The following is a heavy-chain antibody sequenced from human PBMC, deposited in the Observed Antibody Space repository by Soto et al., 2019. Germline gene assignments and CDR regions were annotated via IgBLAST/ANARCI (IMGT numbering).Heavy chain of an antibody. CDR2: ISGSGGST. CDR3: AKDPAYYDSSGYYSY. CDR1: GFTFSSYA. J-gene: IGHJ4*02. D-gene: IGHD3-22*01. Sequence: EVQLLESGGGLVQPGGSLRLSYAASGFTFSSYAMSWVRQAPGKGLEWVSAISGSGGSTYYADSVKGRFTISRDNSKNTLYLQMNSLRAEDTAVYYCAKDPAYYDSSGYYSYWGQGTLVTVSS. V-gene: IGHV3-23*01.